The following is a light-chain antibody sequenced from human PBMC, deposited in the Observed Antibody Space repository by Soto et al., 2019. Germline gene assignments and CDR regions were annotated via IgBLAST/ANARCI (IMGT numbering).Light chain of an antibody. CDR1: SSDVGIFNL. J-gene: IGLJ3*02. V-gene: IGLV2-23*02. CDR3: SSYAGSRTWV. CDR2: DVS. Sequence: QSAPIQPASVSGSPGQSITISCTGSSSDVGIFNLVSWYQQYPGKAPKLVLYDVSKRPSGISHRFSGSKSGNTASLTISGHHAEDDADYYCSSYAGSRTWVFGGGTKLTVL.